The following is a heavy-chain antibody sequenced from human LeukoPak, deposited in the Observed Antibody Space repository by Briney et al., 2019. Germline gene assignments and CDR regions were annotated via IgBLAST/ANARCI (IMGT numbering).Heavy chain of an antibody. Sequence: KNSQTLSLTCAISGDSVSSNSAAWTWIRQAPSRGLEWLGRTYYRSNWYNDYAVSVKSRITINVDTSKNQFSLQLNSLTPEDTAVYYCARDHSYGDYIPGEAFDFWGRGTTVTVSS. V-gene: IGHV6-1*01. CDR1: GDSVSSNSAA. J-gene: IGHJ3*01. CDR3: ARDHSYGDYIPGEAFDF. CDR2: TYYRSNWYN. D-gene: IGHD4-17*01.